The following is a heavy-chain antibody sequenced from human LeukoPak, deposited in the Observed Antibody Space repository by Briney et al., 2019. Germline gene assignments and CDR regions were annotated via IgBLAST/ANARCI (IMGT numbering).Heavy chain of an antibody. CDR2: ISSSSSSYI. V-gene: IGHV3-21*01. J-gene: IGHJ6*03. D-gene: IGHD2-15*01. CDR3: ARKLGYCSGGSCYGYCYYYMDV. Sequence: PGGSLRLSCAASGFTFSSYSMNWVRQAPGKGLEWVSSISSSSSSYIYYADSVKGRFTISRDNAKNSLYLQMNSLRAEDTAVYYCARKLGYCSGGSCYGYCYYYMDVWGKGTTVTVSS. CDR1: GFTFSSYS.